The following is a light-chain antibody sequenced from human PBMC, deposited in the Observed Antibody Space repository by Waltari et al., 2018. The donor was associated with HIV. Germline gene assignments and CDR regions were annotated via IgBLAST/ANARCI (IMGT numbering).Light chain of an antibody. Sequence: IQMTQSPSSLSASVGDRVTITCRASQGISIYLAGFPQNPRKAPKSDIYAAPRLQCGVTSKYSGSGSGTDFTLTISSLQPKDFATLYCQEYNSYPETFGQGTKLEI. J-gene: IGKJ2*01. CDR3: QEYNSYPET. CDR1: QGISIY. V-gene: IGKV1-16*02. CDR2: AAP.